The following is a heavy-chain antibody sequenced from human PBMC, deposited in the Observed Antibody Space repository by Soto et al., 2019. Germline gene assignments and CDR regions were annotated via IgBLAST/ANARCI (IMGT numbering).Heavy chain of an antibody. Sequence: QITLKESGPTLVKPTQTLTLTCTFSGFSLSTSGVGVGWIRQPPGKALESLTFIYWDDDKRNSPLLKSRLTITKATSKIQVVLTMTLIDPVDTATYGCALRVIAGITYYFDSWGQGTLVTVSS. CDR1: GFSLSTSGVG. CDR2: IYWDDDK. CDR3: ALRVIAGITYYFDS. D-gene: IGHD3-10*01. V-gene: IGHV2-5*02. J-gene: IGHJ4*02.